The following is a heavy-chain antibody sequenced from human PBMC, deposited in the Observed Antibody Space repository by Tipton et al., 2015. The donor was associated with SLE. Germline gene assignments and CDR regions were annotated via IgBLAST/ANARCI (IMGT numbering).Heavy chain of an antibody. J-gene: IGHJ4*02. CDR1: GGSFSGYY. D-gene: IGHD6-13*01. CDR2: IYHSGTT. V-gene: IGHV4-34*01. Sequence: TLSLTCAVYGGSFSGYYWSWIRQPPGKGLEWIGEIYHSGTTNYNPSLKSRVTISVDTSKNQFSLKLSSVTAADTAVYYCARESYSPYYFDYWGQGTLVTVSS. CDR3: ARESYSPYYFDY.